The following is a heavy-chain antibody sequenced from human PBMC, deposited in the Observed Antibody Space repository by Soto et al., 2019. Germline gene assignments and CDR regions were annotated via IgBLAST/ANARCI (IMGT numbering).Heavy chain of an antibody. V-gene: IGHV3-72*01. D-gene: IGHD3-22*01. CDR2: IKNKLNSYTV. J-gene: IGHJ4*02. Sequence: EILLVESGGGLVQPGGSLRLSCAASGFSFSDYYMDWVRQAPGMGLEWVARIKNKLNSYTVEYAASLEGRFTISRDDSKNSVYLQMNSLKTEDTAVYFCARGRRGYPPDEWGQGTLVTVSS. CDR1: GFSFSDYY. CDR3: ARGRRGYPPDE.